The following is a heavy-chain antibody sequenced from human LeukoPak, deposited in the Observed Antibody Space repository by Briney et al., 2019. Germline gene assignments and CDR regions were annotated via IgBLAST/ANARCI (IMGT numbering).Heavy chain of an antibody. V-gene: IGHV3-15*01. J-gene: IGHJ4*02. CDR3: TTDGAYYYDSSGYYSSY. CDR1: GFAFTNAW. D-gene: IGHD3-22*01. CDR2: IRSNADGGTT. Sequence: GGYLRLPCTASGFAFTNAWMSWVRQTPGKGLEWVGRIRSNADGGTTDYAAPVKGRFTISRDDSKNTLYLQMNSLNTEDTAVYYCTTDGAYYYDSSGYYSSYWGQGTLVTVSS.